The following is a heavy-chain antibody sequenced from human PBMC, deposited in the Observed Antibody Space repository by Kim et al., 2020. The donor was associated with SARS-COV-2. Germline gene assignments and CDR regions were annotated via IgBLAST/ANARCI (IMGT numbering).Heavy chain of an antibody. J-gene: IGHJ4*02. CDR1: GGSFSGYY. V-gene: IGHV4-34*01. Sequence: SETLSLTCAVYGGSFSGYYWSWIRQPPGKGLEWIGEINHSGSTNYNPSLKSRVTISVDTSKNQFSLKLSSVTAADTAVYYCARSLLWFGELPFDYWGQGTLVTVSS. CDR2: INHSGST. CDR3: ARSLLWFGELPFDY. D-gene: IGHD3-10*01.